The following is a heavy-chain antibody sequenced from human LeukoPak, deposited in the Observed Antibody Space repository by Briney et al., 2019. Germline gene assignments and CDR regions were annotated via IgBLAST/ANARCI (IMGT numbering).Heavy chain of an antibody. Sequence: GGSLRLSCAASGFSFSTYWMHWVRQVPGTGLVWVSRTNTDGSITDYADSVKGRFTISRDNAKDTLYLQMNSLRPEDTAVYYCRRDLGGRGGAWGQGTLVTVSS. J-gene: IGHJ5*02. CDR3: RRDLGGRGGA. V-gene: IGHV3-74*01. CDR1: GFSFSTYW. D-gene: IGHD1-26*01. CDR2: TNTDGSIT.